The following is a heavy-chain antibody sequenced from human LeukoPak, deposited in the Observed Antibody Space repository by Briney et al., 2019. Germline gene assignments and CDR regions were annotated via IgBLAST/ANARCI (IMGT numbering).Heavy chain of an antibody. Sequence: QPGGSLRLSCAASGFTFSSYEMNWVRQAPGKGLEWVSYISSSGSTIYYANSVEGRFTMSRDNFKNTLYLQMNSLRVEDTAIYYCAKVLDDYVWGSYRYPENWFDPWGQGTLVTVSS. J-gene: IGHJ5*02. D-gene: IGHD3-16*02. CDR1: GFTFSSYE. CDR3: AKVLDDYVWGSYRYPENWFDP. V-gene: IGHV3-48*03. CDR2: ISSSGSTI.